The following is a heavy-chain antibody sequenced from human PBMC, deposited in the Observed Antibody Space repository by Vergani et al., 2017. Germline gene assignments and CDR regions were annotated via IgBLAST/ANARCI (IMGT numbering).Heavy chain of an antibody. V-gene: IGHV4-59*01. CDR2: IYYSGST. D-gene: IGHD6-13*01. CDR3: VRGQQLACYFDY. J-gene: IGHJ4*02. CDR1: GGSISSYY. Sequence: QVQLQESGPGLVKPSETLSLTCTVSGGSISSYYWSWIRQPPGKGLEWIGYIYYSGSTNYNPSLKSRVTISVDTSKNQFSLKLSSVTAADTAVYYCVRGQQLACYFDYWGQGTLVTVSS.